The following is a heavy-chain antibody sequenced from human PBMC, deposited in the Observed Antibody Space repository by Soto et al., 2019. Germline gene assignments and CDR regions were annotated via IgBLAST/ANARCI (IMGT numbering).Heavy chain of an antibody. CDR1: GFTVSSNY. CDR2: IYSGGST. CDR3: ARTSAASVLIY. Sequence: EVQLVESGGGLVQPGGSLRLSCAASGFTVSSNYMSWVRQAPGKGLEWVSVIYSGGSTYYADSVKGRFTISRDNSKNTLDLQMNSLRAEDTAVYYCARTSAASVLIYWGQGTLVTVSS. D-gene: IGHD6-13*01. V-gene: IGHV3-66*01. J-gene: IGHJ4*02.